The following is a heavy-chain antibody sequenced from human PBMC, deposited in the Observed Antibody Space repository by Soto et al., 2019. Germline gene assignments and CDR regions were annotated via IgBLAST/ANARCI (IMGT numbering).Heavy chain of an antibody. CDR2: IWYDGSNK. CDR3: ARANYYDSSGYLDY. CDR1: GFTFSSYG. Sequence: QVQLVESGGGVVQPGRSLRLSCAASGFTFSSYGMHWVRQAPGKGLEWVAVIWYDGSNKYYADSVKGRFTISRDNSKNTLYLQMNSLRAEDTAVYYCARANYYDSSGYLDYWGQGTLVTVSS. J-gene: IGHJ4*02. V-gene: IGHV3-33*01. D-gene: IGHD3-22*01.